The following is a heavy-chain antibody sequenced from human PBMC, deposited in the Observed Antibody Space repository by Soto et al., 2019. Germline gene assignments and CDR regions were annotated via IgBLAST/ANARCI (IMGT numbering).Heavy chain of an antibody. CDR1: GFTFSSYA. CDR2: ISGSGGST. Sequence: EVQLLESGGGLVQPGGSLRLSCAASGFTFSSYAMSWVRQAPGKGLEWVSAISGSGGSTYYADSVKGRFTISRDNSKNTLYLQMNSLRAEDTAVYYCAKDAFGGTYYYDSGAFDIWGQGTMVTVSS. CDR3: AKDAFGGTYYYDSGAFDI. V-gene: IGHV3-23*01. J-gene: IGHJ3*02. D-gene: IGHD3-22*01.